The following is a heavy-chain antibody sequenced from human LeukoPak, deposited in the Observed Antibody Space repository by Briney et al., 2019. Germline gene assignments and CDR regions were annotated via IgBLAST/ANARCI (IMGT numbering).Heavy chain of an antibody. CDR3: ARDTGVTGGYFDY. Sequence: GGXXRLSCAASGFTFSSYSMNWVRQAPGKGLXXVSSISSSSSYIYYADSVKGRFTISRDNAKNSLYLQMNSLRAEDTAVYYCARDTGVTGGYFDYWGQGTLVTVSS. D-gene: IGHD4-23*01. CDR1: GFTFSSYS. CDR2: ISSSSSYI. V-gene: IGHV3-21*01. J-gene: IGHJ4*02.